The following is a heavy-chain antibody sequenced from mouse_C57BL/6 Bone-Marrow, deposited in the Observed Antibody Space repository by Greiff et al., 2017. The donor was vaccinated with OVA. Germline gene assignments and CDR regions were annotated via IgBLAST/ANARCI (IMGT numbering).Heavy chain of an antibody. J-gene: IGHJ4*01. D-gene: IGHD1-1*01. CDR1: GFTFSDYG. CDR3: ARVITTVVAPYY. V-gene: IGHV5-17*01. Sequence: VQLMESGGGLVKPGGSLKLSCAASGFTFSDYGMHWVRQAPEKGLEWVAYISSGSSTIYYADTVKGRFTISRDNAKNTLFLQMTSLRSEDTAMYYCARVITTVVAPYYWGQGTSVTVSS. CDR2: ISSGSSTI.